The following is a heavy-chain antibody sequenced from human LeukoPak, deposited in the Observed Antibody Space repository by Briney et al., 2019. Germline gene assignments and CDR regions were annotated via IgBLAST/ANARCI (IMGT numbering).Heavy chain of an antibody. V-gene: IGHV3-23*01. J-gene: IGHJ4*02. CDR2: ISGSGGST. CDR1: GFTFSSYA. Sequence: GGSLRLSCAASGFTFSSYAMSWVRQAPGKGLEWVSAISGSGGSTYYADSVKGRFIISRDNSKNTLYLQMNSLRAEDTAVYYCAKFALRYCSGGSCHPFDYWGQGTLVTVSS. D-gene: IGHD2-15*01. CDR3: AKFALRYCSGGSCHPFDY.